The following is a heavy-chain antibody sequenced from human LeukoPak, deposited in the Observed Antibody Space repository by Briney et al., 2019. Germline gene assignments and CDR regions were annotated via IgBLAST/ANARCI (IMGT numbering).Heavy chain of an antibody. Sequence: ASAKVSCKVSGYTLTELSMHWVRQAPGKGLEWMGGFDPEDGETIYAQKFQGRVTMTEDTSTDTAYMELTSLRSEDTAVYYCATYLAAARPMGLWGQGTLVTVSS. D-gene: IGHD6-13*01. CDR1: GYTLTELS. CDR2: FDPEDGET. V-gene: IGHV1-24*01. CDR3: ATYLAAARPMGL. J-gene: IGHJ4*02.